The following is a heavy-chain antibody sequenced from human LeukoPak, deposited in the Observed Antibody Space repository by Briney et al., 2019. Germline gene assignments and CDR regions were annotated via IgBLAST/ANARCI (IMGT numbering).Heavy chain of an antibody. D-gene: IGHD2-2*01. CDR1: GYTFTDYY. CDR2: VDPEDGET. V-gene: IGHV1-69-2*01. CDR3: ATDIAIVLVPAAGSPFDP. J-gene: IGHJ5*02. Sequence: ASVKISCKVSGYTFTDYYMHWVQQAPGKGLEWIGLVDPEDGETIYAEKFQGRVTITADTSTDTAYMELSSLRSEDTAVYYCATDIAIVLVPAAGSPFDPWGQGTLVSVSS.